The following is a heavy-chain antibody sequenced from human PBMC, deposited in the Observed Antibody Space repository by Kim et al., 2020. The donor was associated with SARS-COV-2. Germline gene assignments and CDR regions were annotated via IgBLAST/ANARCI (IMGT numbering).Heavy chain of an antibody. J-gene: IGHJ4*02. V-gene: IGHV4-34*01. CDR3: ARRRRRDGYNYKGSFDY. D-gene: IGHD5-12*01. Sequence: RKRRVNISVDTSKNQFSLKLSSVTAADTAVYYCARRRRRDGYNYKGSFDYWGQGTLVTVSS.